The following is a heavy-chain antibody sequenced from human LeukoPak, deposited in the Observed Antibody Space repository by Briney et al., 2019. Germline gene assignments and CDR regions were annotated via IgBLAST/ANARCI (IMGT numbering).Heavy chain of an antibody. CDR1: GGSISSSNW. CDR3: ARGSGYYTNWFDP. Sequence: PSETLSLTCAVSGGSISSSNWWSWVRQPPGKGLEWIGEIYHSGSTNYNLSLKSRVTISVDKSKNQFSLKLSSVTAADTAVYYCARGSGYYTNWFDPWGQGTLVTVSS. J-gene: IGHJ5*02. D-gene: IGHD3-3*01. CDR2: IYHSGST. V-gene: IGHV4-4*02.